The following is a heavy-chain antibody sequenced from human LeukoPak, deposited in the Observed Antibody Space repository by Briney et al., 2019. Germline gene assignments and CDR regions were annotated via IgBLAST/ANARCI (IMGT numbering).Heavy chain of an antibody. CDR1: GYRFTTYW. J-gene: IGHJ4*02. CDR3: ARVTYYDSSGYDPPYYFDY. D-gene: IGHD3-22*01. Sequence: GESLKISCKGSGYRFTTYWIGWVRQMPGKGLEWMGIIYPGDSDTRYSPSFQGQVTISADKSISTAYLQWSSLKASDTAMYYCARVTYYDSSGYDPPYYFDYWGQGTLVTVSS. CDR2: IYPGDSDT. V-gene: IGHV5-51*01.